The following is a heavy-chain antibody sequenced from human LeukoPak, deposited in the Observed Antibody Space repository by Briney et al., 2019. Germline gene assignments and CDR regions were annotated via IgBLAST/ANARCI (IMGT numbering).Heavy chain of an antibody. CDR2: IIPILGIA. J-gene: IGHJ3*02. D-gene: IGHD3-22*01. Sequence: GSSVKVSCKASGGTFSSYAISWVRQAPGQGLEWMGRIIPILGIANHAQKFQGRVTITADESTSTAYMELSSLRSEDTAVYYCARGDYYDSSGYYENDAFDIWGQGTMVTVSS. CDR1: GGTFSSYA. V-gene: IGHV1-69*04. CDR3: ARGDYYDSSGYYENDAFDI.